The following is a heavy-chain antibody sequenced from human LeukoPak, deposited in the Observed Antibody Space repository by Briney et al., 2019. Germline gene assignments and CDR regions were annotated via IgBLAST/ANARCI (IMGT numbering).Heavy chain of an antibody. J-gene: IGHJ4*02. D-gene: IGHD4-11*01. CDR2: IWYDGSNK. Sequence: PGRSLRLSCAASGFTFSSYGMHWVRQAPGKGLEWVAVIWYDGSNKYYADSVKGRFTISRDNSKNTLYLQMNSLRAEDTAVYYCANINDYSNYGDYWGQGTLVTVSS. CDR1: GFTFSSYG. CDR3: ANINDYSNYGDY. V-gene: IGHV3-33*06.